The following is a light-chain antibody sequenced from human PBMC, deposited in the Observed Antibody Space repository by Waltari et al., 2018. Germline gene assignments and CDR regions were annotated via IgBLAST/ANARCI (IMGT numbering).Light chain of an antibody. CDR2: KAS. J-gene: IGKJ1*01. CDR1: QSISSW. Sequence: DIQRTESPSTLSASVGDRVTITCRASQSISSWLAWYQQKPGKAPKLLIYKASSLASGVPSRFSGSGSGTEFTLTISSLQPDDFATYYCQQYHSYSRTFGQGTKVEIK. CDR3: QQYHSYSRT. V-gene: IGKV1-5*03.